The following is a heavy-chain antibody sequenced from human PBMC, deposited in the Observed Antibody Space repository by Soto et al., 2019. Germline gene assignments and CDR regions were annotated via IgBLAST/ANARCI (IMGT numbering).Heavy chain of an antibody. J-gene: IGHJ4*02. CDR1: GYTFTNYG. Sequence: QVQLVQSGAEVKKPGASVKVSCKTSGYTFTNYGITWVRXXXXXXXXWMGWINAYNGNTNYAQKLQGRVTMTTDTSXXXXXXXXXXXXXXXXXXXXXXXXXXXXXXXXXXXPNRIDYWGQGTLVTVSS. V-gene: IGHV1-18*01. CDR2: INAYNGNT. CDR3: XXXXXXXXXXXXXXPNRIDY.